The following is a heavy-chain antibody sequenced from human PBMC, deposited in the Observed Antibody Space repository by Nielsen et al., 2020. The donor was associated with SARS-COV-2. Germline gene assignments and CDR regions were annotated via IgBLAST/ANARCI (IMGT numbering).Heavy chain of an antibody. J-gene: IGHJ6*02. V-gene: IGHV3-33*01. Sequence: GESLKISCAASGFTFSSYGMHWVRQAPGKGVEWVAVIWYDGSNKYYADSVKGRFTISRDNSKNTLYLQMNSLRAEDTAVYYCASELVPGYYGMDVWGQGTTVTVSS. CDR2: IWYDGSNK. D-gene: IGHD6-13*01. CDR1: GFTFSSYG. CDR3: ASELVPGYYGMDV.